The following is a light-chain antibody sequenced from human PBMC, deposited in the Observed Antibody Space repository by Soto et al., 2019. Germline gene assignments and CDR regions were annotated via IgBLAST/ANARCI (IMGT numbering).Light chain of an antibody. Sequence: EIVLTQSPGSLSLSPGQRATLSCRASQSVDTTFFAWYQKKPGQAPRLLIYGASKRATGIPDRFSGSGSGTDFTLLISRLEPEDFEVYYCQQYMSSVTFGEGTKAEIK. CDR3: QQYMSSVT. V-gene: IGKV3-20*01. CDR2: GAS. J-gene: IGKJ1*01. CDR1: QSVDTTF.